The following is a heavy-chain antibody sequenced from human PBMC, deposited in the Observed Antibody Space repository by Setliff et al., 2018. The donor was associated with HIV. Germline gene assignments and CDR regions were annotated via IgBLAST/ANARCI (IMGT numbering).Heavy chain of an antibody. D-gene: IGHD3-22*01. CDR1: GYTFTNYG. CDR2: ISAYNGNT. CDR3: ARYDDSSGHYWYFDL. Sequence: ASVKVSCKASGYTFTNYGISWVRQAPGQGLEWMGWISAYNGNTNYAQKLQCRVTMTTDTSTSTAYMELRSLRSDDTAVYYCARYDDSSGHYWYFDLWGRGTLVTVSS. J-gene: IGHJ2*01. V-gene: IGHV1-18*01.